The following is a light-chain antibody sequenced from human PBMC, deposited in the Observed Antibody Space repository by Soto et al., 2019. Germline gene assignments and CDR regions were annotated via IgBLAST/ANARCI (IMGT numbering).Light chain of an antibody. J-gene: IGKJ4*01. CDR2: DAL. V-gene: IGKV3-11*01. Sequence: EIVLTQSPATLSLSPGERATLSCRASQSVKSLLGWYQQKPGQAPSLVIYDALYRATDIPARFSGSGWGTDFTLTISGLEPEDFGIYYCQQRSSWPLTFGGGTTVDIK. CDR3: QQRSSWPLT. CDR1: QSVKSL.